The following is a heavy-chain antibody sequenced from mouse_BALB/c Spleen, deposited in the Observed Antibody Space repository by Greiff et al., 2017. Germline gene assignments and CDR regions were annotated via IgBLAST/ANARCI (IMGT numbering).Heavy chain of an antibody. D-gene: IGHD2-4*01. CDR3: ARSIYYDYGGYFDV. J-gene: IGHJ1*01. CDR2: ISYSGST. Sequence: EVQVVESGPSLVKPSQTLSLTCSVTGDSITSGYWNWIRKFPGNKLEYMGYISYSGSTYYNPSLKSRISITRDTSKNQYYLQLNSVTTEDTATYYCARSIYYDYGGYFDVWGAGTTVTVSS. CDR1: GDSITSGY. V-gene: IGHV3-8*02.